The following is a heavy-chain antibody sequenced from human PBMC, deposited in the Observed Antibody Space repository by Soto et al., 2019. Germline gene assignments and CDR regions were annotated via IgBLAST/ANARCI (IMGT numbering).Heavy chain of an antibody. J-gene: IGHJ6*03. CDR3: AKCEREAKVLRFLEWSQPPLVLSYYMDV. V-gene: IGHV3-23*01. Sequence: RVRCAAAGVKFSSYAISWVRQDPGKGLEWVSAISGSGGSTYYADSVKGRFTISRDNSKNTLYLQMNSLRAEDTAVYYCAKCEREAKVLRFLEWSQPPLVLSYYMDVLGKGTTVTVSS. CDR1: GVKFSSYA. D-gene: IGHD3-3*01. CDR2: ISGSGGST.